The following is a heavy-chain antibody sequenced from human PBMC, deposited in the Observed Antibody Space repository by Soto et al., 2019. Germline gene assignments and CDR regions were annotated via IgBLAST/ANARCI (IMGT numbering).Heavy chain of an antibody. D-gene: IGHD3-22*01. V-gene: IGHV3-30*18. J-gene: IGHJ4*02. CDR1: GFTFSSYG. CDR2: ISKDGSTK. CDR3: AKETHSSGYGSYFDY. Sequence: GWSLRLSCAASGFTFSSYGMHWVRQAPGKGLEWVAVISKDGSTKYDADSVKGRFTISRDNSKNTLYLQMNSLRAEDTAVYYCAKETHSSGYGSYFDYWGQGTLVTGSS.